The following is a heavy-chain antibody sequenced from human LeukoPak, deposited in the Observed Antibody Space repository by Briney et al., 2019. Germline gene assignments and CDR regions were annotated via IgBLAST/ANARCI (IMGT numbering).Heavy chain of an antibody. CDR1: GYTFTGYG. CDR2: ISAYNGNT. Sequence: ASVKVSCKASGYTFTGYGISWVRQAPGQGLEWMGWISAYNGNTNYAQKLQGRVTMTTDTSTSTAYMELRSLRSDDTAVYYCARGGPRYCSSTSCMHPLDYWGQGTLVTVSS. V-gene: IGHV1-18*01. CDR3: ARGGPRYCSSTSCMHPLDY. D-gene: IGHD2-2*01. J-gene: IGHJ4*02.